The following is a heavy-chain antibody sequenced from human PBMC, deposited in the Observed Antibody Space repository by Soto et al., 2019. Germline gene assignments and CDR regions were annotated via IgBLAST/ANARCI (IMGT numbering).Heavy chain of an antibody. CDR2: IIPIFGTA. CDR3: ASGPLPLYYYDSSGPSAFDI. Sequence: SVKVSCKASGGTFSSYAISRERQAPGQGLEWMGGIIPIFGTANYAQKFQGRVTIIADESTSTAYMELSSLRSEDTAVYYCASGPLPLYYYDSSGPSAFDIWGQGTMVPVSS. V-gene: IGHV1-69*13. J-gene: IGHJ3*02. CDR1: GGTFSSYA. D-gene: IGHD3-22*01.